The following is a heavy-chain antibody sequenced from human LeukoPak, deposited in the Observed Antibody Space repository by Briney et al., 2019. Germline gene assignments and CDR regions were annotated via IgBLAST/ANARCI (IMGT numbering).Heavy chain of an antibody. Sequence: GASVKVSCKASGGTFTSHAISWVRQAPGQGLEWMGRIIPTLGVATYAQKFQGRVTITTDESTSTAYMELSSLRSEDTAVYYCARLNKGSSSWYWGYNWFDPWGQGTLVTVSS. D-gene: IGHD6-13*01. CDR1: GGTFTSHA. CDR2: IIPTLGVA. J-gene: IGHJ5*02. V-gene: IGHV1-69*04. CDR3: ARLNKGSSSWYWGYNWFDP.